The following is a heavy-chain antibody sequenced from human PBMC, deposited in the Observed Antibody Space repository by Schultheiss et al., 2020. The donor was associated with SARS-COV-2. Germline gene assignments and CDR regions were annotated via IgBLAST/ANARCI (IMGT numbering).Heavy chain of an antibody. CDR3: ARDRYDFWSGYVSYWYFDL. D-gene: IGHD3-3*01. CDR1: GYSFTSYW. Sequence: GESLKISCKGSGYSFTSYWIGWVRQMPGNGLEWMGIIYPGDSDARYNPSFQGQVTISADKSISTAYLQWSSLRSEDTAVYYCARDRYDFWSGYVSYWYFDLWGRGTLVTVSS. V-gene: IGHV5-51*01. CDR2: IYPGDSDA. J-gene: IGHJ2*01.